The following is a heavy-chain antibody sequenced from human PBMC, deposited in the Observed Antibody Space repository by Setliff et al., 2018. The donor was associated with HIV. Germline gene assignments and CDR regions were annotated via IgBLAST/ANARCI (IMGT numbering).Heavy chain of an antibody. CDR1: GGSFSGYY. J-gene: IGHJ4*02. V-gene: IGHV4-34*01. Sequence: PSETLSLTCAVYGGSFSGYYWSWIRQPPGKGLEWIGEINHSGITNYNPSLKSRVTISVDTSKNQFSLKLRSVTAADMAMYFCARRPGGITRARLDNWGQGTLVTVSS. D-gene: IGHD3-16*01. CDR2: INHSGIT. CDR3: ARRPGGITRARLDN.